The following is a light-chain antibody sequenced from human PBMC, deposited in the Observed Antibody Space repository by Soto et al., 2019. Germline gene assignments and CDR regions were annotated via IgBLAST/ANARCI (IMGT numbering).Light chain of an antibody. CDR1: QSVSSSY. V-gene: IGKV3-20*01. CDR2: GAS. Sequence: EMVWTQSPGTLYLYPGERATLSCRASQSVSSSYLAWYQQKPGQAPRLLIYGASSRATGIPDRFSGSGSGTDFTLTISRLEPEDFAVYYCQQYGSSPLAFGPGTKVDIK. J-gene: IGKJ3*01. CDR3: QQYGSSPLA.